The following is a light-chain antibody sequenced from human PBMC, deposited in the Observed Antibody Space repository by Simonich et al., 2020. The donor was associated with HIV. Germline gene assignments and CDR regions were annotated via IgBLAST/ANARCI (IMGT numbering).Light chain of an antibody. CDR3: MEGTHLKT. V-gene: IGKV2-29*03. CDR2: EVS. Sequence: DIVMTQSPLPLPVAPGEPASISFRTSQSLLHSDGKTYLYWYLQKPGQSPQLLIYEVSNRFSGGPDRFSGSGSGTDFTLKISRVEAEDVGVYYCMEGTHLKTFGQGTKVEIK. J-gene: IGKJ1*01. CDR1: QSLLHSDGKTY.